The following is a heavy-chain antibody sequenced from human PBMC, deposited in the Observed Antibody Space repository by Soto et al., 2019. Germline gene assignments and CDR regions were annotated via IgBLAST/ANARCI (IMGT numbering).Heavy chain of an antibody. CDR3: AKGRPYDSSGLGDY. J-gene: IGHJ4*02. Sequence: QVQLVESEGGVVQPGRSLRLSCAASGFTFSSYGMHWVRQAPGKGLEWVAVISYDGSNKYYADSVKGRFTISRDNSKNTLYLQMNSLRAEDTAVYYCAKGRPYDSSGLGDYWGQGTLVTVSS. CDR2: ISYDGSNK. D-gene: IGHD3-22*01. CDR1: GFTFSSYG. V-gene: IGHV3-30*18.